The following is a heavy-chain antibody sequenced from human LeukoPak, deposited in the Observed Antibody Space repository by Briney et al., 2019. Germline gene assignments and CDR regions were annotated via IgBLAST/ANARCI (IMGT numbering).Heavy chain of an antibody. D-gene: IGHD6-13*01. CDR1: GFTFSSSA. J-gene: IGHJ5*02. CDR3: ARDAAWGTAAGRPDVFDP. Sequence: PGGSLRLSCAASGFTFSSSAMSWVRQAPGKGLEWVSTISGSDSSTHYADSVKGRFTISRDNSKNTLYLQMNSLRAEDTAVYYCARDAAWGTAAGRPDVFDPWGQGTLVTVSS. V-gene: IGHV3-23*01. CDR2: ISGSDSST.